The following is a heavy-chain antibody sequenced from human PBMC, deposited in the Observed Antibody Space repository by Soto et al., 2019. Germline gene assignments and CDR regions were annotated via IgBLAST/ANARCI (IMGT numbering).Heavy chain of an antibody. V-gene: IGHV1-58*01. CDR1: GFTFTSSA. Sequence: GASVKVSCKASGFTFTSSAVQWVRQARGQRLEWIGWIVVGSGNTNYAQRFQGRVTITRDMSTSTAYMELSSLRSEDTAVYYCAANTYGDLYYFDYWGQGTLVTSPQ. CDR2: IVVGSGNT. J-gene: IGHJ4*02. CDR3: AANTYGDLYYFDY. D-gene: IGHD4-17*01.